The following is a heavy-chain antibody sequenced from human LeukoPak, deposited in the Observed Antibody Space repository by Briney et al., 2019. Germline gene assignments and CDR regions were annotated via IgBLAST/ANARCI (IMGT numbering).Heavy chain of an antibody. CDR1: GFPFIDYG. Sequence: PGGSLRLSCSTSGFPFIDYGMLWVRQAPGMGLEWVAVISYDGSNKYYADSVKGRFTISRDNSKNTLYLQMNSLRAEDTAVYYCARLMVKRIDYWGQGTLVTVSS. CDR2: ISYDGSNK. CDR3: ARLMVKRIDY. D-gene: IGHD2-8*01. V-gene: IGHV3-30*19. J-gene: IGHJ4*02.